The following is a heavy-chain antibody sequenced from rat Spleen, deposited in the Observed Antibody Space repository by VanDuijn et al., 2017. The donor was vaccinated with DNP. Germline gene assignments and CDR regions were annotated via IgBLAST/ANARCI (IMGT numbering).Heavy chain of an antibody. Sequence: QVHLTESGPGLVQPSQTLSLTCTVSGFSLTSYGVSWVRQPPGKGLEWIAAISSGGSTYYNSALKSRLSISRDTSKSQVFLKMNSLQTEDTAIYFCTRDDSGPYYWGQGVMVTVSS. J-gene: IGHJ2*01. CDR3: TRDDSGPYY. CDR1: GFSLTSYG. V-gene: IGHV2S12*01. CDR2: ISSGGST. D-gene: IGHD1-1*01.